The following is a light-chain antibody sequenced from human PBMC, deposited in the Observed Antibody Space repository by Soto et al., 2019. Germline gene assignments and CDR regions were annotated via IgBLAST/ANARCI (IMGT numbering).Light chain of an antibody. Sequence: QSVLTQPASVSGSPGQSITISCTGTISDIGGFNYVSWYQHHPDKAPKLMIYEVTNRPSGVSNRFSGSKSGNTASLTISGLRTEDEADYYCSSYTSTNTPVVFGGGTKLTVL. CDR3: SSYTSTNTPVV. J-gene: IGLJ2*01. V-gene: IGLV2-14*01. CDR1: ISDIGGFNY. CDR2: EVT.